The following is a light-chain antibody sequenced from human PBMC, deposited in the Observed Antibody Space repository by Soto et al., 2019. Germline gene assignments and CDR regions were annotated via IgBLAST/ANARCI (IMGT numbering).Light chain of an antibody. CDR2: DVS. CDR1: QSFSRW. J-gene: IGKJ1*01. V-gene: IGKV1-5*01. Sequence: DIQMTQSPSTLSASVGARVTITCRASQSFSRWLAWYQQKPGKPPKVLIYDVSRLESGVPSRFSGSGSGTEFTLTISRLQPEDVATYYCQQYSSLWAFGQGTKVDSK. CDR3: QQYSSLWA.